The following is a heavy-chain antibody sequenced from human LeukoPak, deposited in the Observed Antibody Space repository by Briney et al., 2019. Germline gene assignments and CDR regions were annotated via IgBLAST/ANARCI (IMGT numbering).Heavy chain of an antibody. J-gene: IGHJ4*02. Sequence: GESLKISCKGSGYSFTSYWIGWVRQMPGKGLEWMGIIYPGDSDTRYSPSFQGQVTISADKSISTAYLQWSSLKASDTAMYYCARLGSYDSAPREGFDYWGQGTLVTVSS. CDR1: GYSFTSYW. CDR2: IYPGDSDT. D-gene: IGHD3-22*01. CDR3: ARLGSYDSAPREGFDY. V-gene: IGHV5-51*01.